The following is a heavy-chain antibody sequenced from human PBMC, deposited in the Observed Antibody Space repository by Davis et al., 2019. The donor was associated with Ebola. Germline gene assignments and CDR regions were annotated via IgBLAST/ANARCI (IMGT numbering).Heavy chain of an antibody. V-gene: IGHV1-8*02. Sequence: ASVKVSCKASGYTFTSYGISWVRQASGQGLEWMGWMNPNSGNTGYAQKFQGRVTMTRNTSINTAYMQLSSLRSEDSAVYYCAREIKRAVQGSFFENWGQGTLVTVSS. CDR3: AREIKRAVQGSFFEN. CDR2: MNPNSGNT. D-gene: IGHD3-16*02. J-gene: IGHJ4*02. CDR1: GYTFTSYG.